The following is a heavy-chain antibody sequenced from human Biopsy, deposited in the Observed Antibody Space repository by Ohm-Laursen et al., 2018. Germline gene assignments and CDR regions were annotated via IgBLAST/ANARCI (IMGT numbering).Heavy chain of an antibody. CDR3: TRGGYYYDSLAYYYWFDP. Sequence: SVKVSCNASGYTFTGYHAHWVRQAPGQGLEWMGWINAKTGDTNYAQKFQGRVTMTRDTSISTAYVDLSSLRSDDTAVYYCTRGGYYYDSLAYYYWFDPWGQGTLVTVSS. CDR1: GYTFTGYH. V-gene: IGHV1-2*02. J-gene: IGHJ5*02. D-gene: IGHD3-22*01. CDR2: INAKTGDT.